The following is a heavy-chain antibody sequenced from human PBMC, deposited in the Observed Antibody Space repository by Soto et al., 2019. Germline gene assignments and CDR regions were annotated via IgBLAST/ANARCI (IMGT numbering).Heavy chain of an antibody. V-gene: IGHV4-34*01. CDR2: INHSGST. CDR3: ARGDCSGGSCHFDY. Sequence: QVQLQQWGAGLLKPSETLSLTCAVYGGSFSGYYWSWIRQPPGKGLEWIGEINHSGSTNYNPSLKGRVTISVDTPKNHFSLKLSSVTAADTAVYYCARGDCSGGSCHFDYWGQGTLVTVSS. J-gene: IGHJ4*02. CDR1: GGSFSGYY. D-gene: IGHD2-15*01.